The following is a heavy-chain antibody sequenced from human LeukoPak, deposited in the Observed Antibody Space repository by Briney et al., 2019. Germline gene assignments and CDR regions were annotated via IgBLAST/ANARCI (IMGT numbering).Heavy chain of an antibody. J-gene: IGHJ4*02. CDR1: GFTLSTNA. D-gene: IGHD1-26*01. Sequence: GGSLRLSCLPSGFTLSTNAMSWVRQAPGKGLEWISGISGSGASTYYADSVKGRFTISRDDSRNTLYLQMNSLRGDDTAVYYCAKDVGKWESLHFFDYGGQGTLVTVSA. V-gene: IGHV3-23*01. CDR2: ISGSGAST. CDR3: AKDVGKWESLHFFDY.